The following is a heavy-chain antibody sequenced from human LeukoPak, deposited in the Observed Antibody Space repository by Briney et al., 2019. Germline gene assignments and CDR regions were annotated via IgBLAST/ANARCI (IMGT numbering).Heavy chain of an antibody. CDR1: GFSVSNTY. D-gene: IGHD2-21*02. CDR2: IYSGGNT. CDR3: ARGTVTAPDY. Sequence: GGSLRLSCAASGFSVSNTYMSWVRQAPGKGLEWVSIIYSGGNTYYADSVKGRFTISRDNSKNTLYLQMNRLRPEDTAVYYRARGTVTAPDYWGQGTVVTVSS. V-gene: IGHV3-53*01. J-gene: IGHJ4*02.